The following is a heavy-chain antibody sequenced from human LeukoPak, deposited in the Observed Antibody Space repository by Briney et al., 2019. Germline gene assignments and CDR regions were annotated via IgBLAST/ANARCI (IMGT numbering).Heavy chain of an antibody. CDR1: GFTFSNAW. CDR3: TTAPDYYYDSSGYYYYYFDY. D-gene: IGHD3-22*01. CDR2: IKSKTDGGTT. Sequence: GGSLRLSCAASGFTFSNAWMSWVRQAPGKGLERVGRIKSKTDGGTTDYAAPVKGRFTISRDDSKNTLYLQMNSLKTEDTAVYYCTTAPDYYYDSSGYYYYYFDYWGQGTLVTVSS. J-gene: IGHJ4*02. V-gene: IGHV3-15*01.